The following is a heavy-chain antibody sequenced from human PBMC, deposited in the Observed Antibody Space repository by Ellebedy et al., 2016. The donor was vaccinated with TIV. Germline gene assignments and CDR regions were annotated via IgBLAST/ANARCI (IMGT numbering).Heavy chain of an antibody. D-gene: IGHD3-22*01. CDR1: GGSISNDY. Sequence: MPSETLSLTCIVSGGSISNDYWSWIRQPPGKGLEWIGYIYYSGSTNYNPSLKSRVTISVDTSNNQFFLTLSPVTAADTAGYYCARTYYYDSSGYPLFDYWGQGTLVTVSS. CDR3: ARTYYYDSSGYPLFDY. CDR2: IYYSGST. J-gene: IGHJ4*02. V-gene: IGHV4-59*08.